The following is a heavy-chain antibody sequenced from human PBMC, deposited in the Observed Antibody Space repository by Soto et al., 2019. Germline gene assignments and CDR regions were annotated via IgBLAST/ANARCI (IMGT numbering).Heavy chain of an antibody. D-gene: IGHD2-15*01. CDR3: AKISNCSGGSCY. J-gene: IGHJ4*02. V-gene: IGHV3-30*18. CDR1: GFTFSSYG. CDR2: ISYDGSNK. Sequence: PGGSLRLSCAASGFTFSSYGMHWVRQAPGKGLEWVAVISYDGSNKYYADSVKGRFTISRDNSKNTLYLQMNSLRAEDTAVYYCAKISNCSGGSCYWGQGTLVTVSS.